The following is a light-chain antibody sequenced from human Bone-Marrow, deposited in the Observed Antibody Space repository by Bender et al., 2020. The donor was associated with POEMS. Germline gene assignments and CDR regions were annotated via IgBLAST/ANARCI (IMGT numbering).Light chain of an antibody. CDR1: SSDVGAYSY. Sequence: QSALTQPASVSGSPGQSITFSCTGSSSDVGAYSYVSWYQQHPGNGPKLIIYDVTNRPSGVSNRFSGSKSGNTASLTISGLQAEDEADYYCSSYTSRSTLYVFGTGTKVTVL. V-gene: IGLV2-14*03. J-gene: IGLJ1*01. CDR3: SSYTSRSTLYV. CDR2: DVT.